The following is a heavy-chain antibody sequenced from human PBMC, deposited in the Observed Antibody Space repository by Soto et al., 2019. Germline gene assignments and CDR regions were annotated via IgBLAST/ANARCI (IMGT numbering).Heavy chain of an antibody. J-gene: IGHJ4*02. Sequence: GGSLRLSCAVSGFTFSSHAMSWVRQAPGKGLECVSSITGSGDSTYYADSVKGRFTISRDKSKSTLYLQMNSLRAEDTAVYYCAKEIFAAAYAATCAFDLCGQGTLVTVSS. CDR2: ITGSGDST. CDR1: GFTFSSHA. V-gene: IGHV3-23*01. D-gene: IGHD2-8*01. CDR3: AKEIFAAAYAATCAFDL.